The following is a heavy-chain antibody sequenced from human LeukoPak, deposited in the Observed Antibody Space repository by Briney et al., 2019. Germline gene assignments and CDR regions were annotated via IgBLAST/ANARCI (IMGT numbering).Heavy chain of an antibody. CDR1: GGSISSGRYY. CDR2: IYTSGST. D-gene: IGHD5-12*01. J-gene: IGHJ4*02. V-gene: IGHV4-61*02. CDR3: SRGLYSCYGDY. Sequence: SETLSLTCTLSGGSISSGRYYWSWIRHPAGNGLEWIGRIYTSGSTNYNPSLKSRVTISVDTSKNQSALKLSSVTAADTAVYYCSRGLYSCYGDYWGQGTLVTVSS.